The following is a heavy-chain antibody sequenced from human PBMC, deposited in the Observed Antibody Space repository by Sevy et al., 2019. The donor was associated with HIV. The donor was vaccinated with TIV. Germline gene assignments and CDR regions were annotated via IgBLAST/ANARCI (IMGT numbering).Heavy chain of an antibody. J-gene: IGHJ4*02. CDR1: GYKFTTYC. Sequence: GESLKISCKASGYKFTTYCIGWARQMPGKGLEWMGMIYHRDSDTRYSPSFQGQVTISADTSINTAYLQWSSLKASDTAMYFCARHVDMTTLIGGLYYFDSWGQGSLVTVSS. V-gene: IGHV5-51*01. D-gene: IGHD4-4*01. CDR2: IYHRDSDT. CDR3: ARHVDMTTLIGGLYYFDS.